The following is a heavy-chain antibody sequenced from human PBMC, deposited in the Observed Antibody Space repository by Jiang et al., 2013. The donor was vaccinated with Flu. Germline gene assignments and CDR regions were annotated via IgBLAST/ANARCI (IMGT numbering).Heavy chain of an antibody. V-gene: IGHV3-33*01. Sequence: RLSCAASGFTFSSYGMHWVRQAPGKGLEWVAVIWYDGSNKYYADSVKGRFTISRDNSKNTLYLQMNSLRAEDTTVYYCARGDSSGYFAAFDIWGQGTMVTVSS. CDR3: ARGDSSGYFAAFDI. CDR1: GFTFSSYG. CDR2: IWYDGSNK. D-gene: IGHD3-22*01. J-gene: IGHJ3*02.